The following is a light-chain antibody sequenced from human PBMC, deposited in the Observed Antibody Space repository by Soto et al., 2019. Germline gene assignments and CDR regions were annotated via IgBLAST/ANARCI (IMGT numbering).Light chain of an antibody. CDR1: SSDVGGYNY. CDR2: AVS. J-gene: IGLJ2*01. CDR3: SSYASSSSPYVV. V-gene: IGLV2-14*01. Sequence: QSVLTQPASVSGSPGQSITISCTGTSSDVGGYNYVSWYQQHPGMAPKLMIYAVSNRPSGVSNRFSGSKSGNTASLTISGLQAEYEAHYYCSSYASSSSPYVVFGGGTKLTVL.